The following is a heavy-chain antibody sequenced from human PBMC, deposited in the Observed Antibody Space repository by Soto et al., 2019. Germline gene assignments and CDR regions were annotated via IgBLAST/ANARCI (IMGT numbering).Heavy chain of an antibody. V-gene: IGHV3-23*01. CDR2: ISGSGGST. J-gene: IGHJ6*04. CDR1: GFTFSSYA. CDR3: AKDAPISYTTDG. Sequence: PGGSLRLYCAAFGFTFSSYAMSWARQAPGKGLEWVSAISGSGGSTYYADSVKGRFTISRDNSKNTLYLQMNSLRAEDTAVYYSAKDAPISYTTDGWGKGTTVTVSS. D-gene: IGHD1-1*01.